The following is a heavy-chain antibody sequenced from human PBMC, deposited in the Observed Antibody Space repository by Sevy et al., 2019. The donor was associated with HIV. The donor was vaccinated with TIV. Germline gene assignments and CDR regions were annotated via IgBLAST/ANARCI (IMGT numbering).Heavy chain of an antibody. CDR3: ARDGGTLTTPGAFDF. V-gene: IGHV4-30-2*01. Sequence: SETLSLTCAVSGGSISSGVYSWNWIRQPPGKGLEWIGYIFHSGHTYYNPSLKSLLTISLDMSKNRFSLKMNSVTAADTAVYYCARDGGTLTTPGAFDFWGQGTMVTVSS. CDR1: GGSISSGVYS. J-gene: IGHJ3*01. D-gene: IGHD4-17*01. CDR2: IFHSGHT.